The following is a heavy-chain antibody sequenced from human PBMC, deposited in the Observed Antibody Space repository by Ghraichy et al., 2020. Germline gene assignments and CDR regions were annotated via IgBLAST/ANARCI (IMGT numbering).Heavy chain of an antibody. D-gene: IGHD5-12*01. CDR1: GFTFSSYA. CDR3: AKVGGYDFLPYYFDY. J-gene: IGHJ4*02. V-gene: IGHV3-23*01. Sequence: GESLNISCAASGFTFSSYAMSWVRQAPGKGLEWVSAISGSGGNTYYADSVKGRFTISRDNSKNTLFLQMNSLRAEDTAVYYCAKVGGYDFLPYYFDYWGQGTLVTVSS. CDR2: ISGSGGNT.